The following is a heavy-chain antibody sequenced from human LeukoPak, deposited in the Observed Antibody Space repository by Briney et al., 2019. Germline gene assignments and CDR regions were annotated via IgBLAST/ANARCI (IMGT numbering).Heavy chain of an antibody. Sequence: PGGSLRLSCAASGFTFSSYSMNWVRQAPGKGLEWVSSISSSSSYIYYADSVKGRFTISRDNAKNSLYLQMNSLRAEDTAVYYCARDSESYGGNPGGPYFDYWGQGTLVTVSS. CDR1: GFTFSSYS. J-gene: IGHJ4*02. CDR3: ARDSESYGGNPGGPYFDY. D-gene: IGHD4-23*01. CDR2: ISSSSSYI. V-gene: IGHV3-21*01.